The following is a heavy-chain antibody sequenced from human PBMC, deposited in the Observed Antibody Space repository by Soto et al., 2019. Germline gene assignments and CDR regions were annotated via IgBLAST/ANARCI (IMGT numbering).Heavy chain of an antibody. CDR2: ISAYNGNT. J-gene: IGHJ4*02. CDR3: ARDFPLAARPHYDY. CDR1: SYAFTSDG. D-gene: IGHD6-6*01. V-gene: IGHV1-18*04. Sequence: ASGKVSCEGSSYAFTSDGISWVRQAPGQGLEWMGWISAYNGNTNYAQKLQGRVTMTTDTSTSTAYMELRSLRSDDTAVYYCARDFPLAARPHYDYWGQGTLVTVSS.